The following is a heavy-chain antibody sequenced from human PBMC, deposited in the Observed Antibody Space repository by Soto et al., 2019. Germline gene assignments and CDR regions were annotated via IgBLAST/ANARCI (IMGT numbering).Heavy chain of an antibody. CDR3: ARGKTYYYDSSGYYIHYYFDY. V-gene: IGHV4-30-2*01. D-gene: IGHD3-22*01. J-gene: IGHJ4*02. CDR2: IYHSGST. Sequence: SETLSLTCAVSGGSISSGGYSWSWIRQPPGKGLEWIGYIYHSGSTYYNPSLKSRVTISVDRSKNQFSLKLSSVTAADTAVYYCARGKTYYYDSSGYYIHYYFDYWGKGTLFTVSS. CDR1: GGSISSGGYS.